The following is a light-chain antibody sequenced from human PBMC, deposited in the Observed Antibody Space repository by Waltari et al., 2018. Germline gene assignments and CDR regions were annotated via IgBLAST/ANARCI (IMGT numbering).Light chain of an antibody. Sequence: QPALTQPASVSGSPGQSITISCSGSSTDFGANKYVSGYQQHPGRAPKVVIYDVTKSPSGISDRFSGSKSDSAASLTISGLQPEDGADYYCSSRTTSITWVFGGGTKLTVL. CDR3: SSRTTSITWV. J-gene: IGLJ3*02. CDR2: DVT. V-gene: IGLV2-14*03. CDR1: STDFGANKY.